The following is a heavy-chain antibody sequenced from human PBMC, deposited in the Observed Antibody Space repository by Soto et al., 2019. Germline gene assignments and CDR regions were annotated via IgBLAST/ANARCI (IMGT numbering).Heavy chain of an antibody. V-gene: IGHV3-9*01. CDR2: IRWNSGSI. Sequence: EVQLVESGGGLVQPGRSLRLSCAASGFTFDDDAMHWVRQAPGKGLEWVSGIRWNSGSIGYADSVKGRFTISRDNAKNSLYLQMNSLRAEDTALYYCAKEEYGLGFDYWVQGTLVTVSS. J-gene: IGHJ4*02. D-gene: IGHD6-6*01. CDR3: AKEEYGLGFDY. CDR1: GFTFDDDA.